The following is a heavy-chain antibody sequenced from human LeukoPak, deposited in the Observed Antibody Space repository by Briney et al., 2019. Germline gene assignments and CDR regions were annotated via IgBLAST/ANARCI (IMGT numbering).Heavy chain of an antibody. CDR3: AGGDTLSDLFAFDI. J-gene: IGHJ3*02. Sequence: GGSLRLSCAASGFTCSSYTMNWVRQAAGRGLEWLAYITVSSTTYYAASVQGRFLISRDNAKNSLYLQMNSLRDEDTAVYYCAGGDTLSDLFAFDIWGQGTMVTVSS. V-gene: IGHV3-48*02. CDR2: ITVSSTT. CDR1: GFTCSSYT.